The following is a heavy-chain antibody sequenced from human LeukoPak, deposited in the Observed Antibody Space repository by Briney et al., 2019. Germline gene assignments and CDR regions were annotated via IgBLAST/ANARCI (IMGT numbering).Heavy chain of an antibody. CDR2: IYYSGST. CDR1: GGSISSHY. CDR3: ARDLGKNRRFDP. Sequence: SGTLSLTCTVSGGSISSHYWSWIRQPPGRGLEWIGYIYYSGSTNYNPSLKSRVTISVDTSKNQFSLKLSSVTAADTAVYYCARDLGKNRRFDPWGQGTLVTVSS. J-gene: IGHJ5*02. D-gene: IGHD4-23*01. V-gene: IGHV4-59*11.